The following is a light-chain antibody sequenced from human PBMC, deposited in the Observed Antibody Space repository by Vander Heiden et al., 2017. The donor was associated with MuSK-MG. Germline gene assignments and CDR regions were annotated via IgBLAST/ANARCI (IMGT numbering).Light chain of an antibody. CDR3: QSYDDTNHWV. V-gene: IGLV6-57*03. J-gene: IGLJ3*02. Sequence: NFVLTQPHSVSESPEKTVTISCARSSGSIAINYVQWYQQRPGSAPTLVIYEDKQRPSGVPDRFSGSIDISSNSASLTISGLKTEDEADYYCQSYDDTNHWVFGGGTKLTVL. CDR1: SGSIAINY. CDR2: EDK.